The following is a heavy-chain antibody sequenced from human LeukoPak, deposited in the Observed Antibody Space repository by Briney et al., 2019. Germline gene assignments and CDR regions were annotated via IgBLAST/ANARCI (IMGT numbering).Heavy chain of an antibody. CDR2: INHSGST. CDR1: GGSFSGYY. V-gene: IGHV4-34*01. Sequence: KPSETLSLTCAVYGGSFSGYYWSWIRQPPGKGLDWIGEINHSGSTNYNPSLKSRVTISVDTSKNQFSLKLSSVTAADTAVYYCARLGYSSGWHTYYMDVWGKGTTVTISS. J-gene: IGHJ6*03. CDR3: ARLGYSSGWHTYYMDV. D-gene: IGHD6-19*01.